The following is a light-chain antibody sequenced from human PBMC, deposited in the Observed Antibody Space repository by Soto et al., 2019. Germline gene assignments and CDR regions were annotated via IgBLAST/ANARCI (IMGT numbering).Light chain of an antibody. Sequence: EIVMTQSLGTLSVSPGERAMLSFGASQSVSSNLAWYQQKPGQAPRLLISDASTRAPGIPARFSGSGSGTEFTLTVSSLQSEDFAVYYCQQYIKWPITFGQGTRLEIK. J-gene: IGKJ5*01. CDR2: DAS. CDR3: QQYIKWPIT. V-gene: IGKV3-15*01. CDR1: QSVSSN.